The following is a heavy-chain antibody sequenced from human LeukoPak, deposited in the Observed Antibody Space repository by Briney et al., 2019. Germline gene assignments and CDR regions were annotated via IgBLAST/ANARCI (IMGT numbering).Heavy chain of an antibody. D-gene: IGHD1-1*01. V-gene: IGHV1-69*13. CDR3: ARATQRPADAFDI. Sequence: RASVKVSCKASGGTFSSYAISWVRQAPGQGLEWMGGIIPIFGTANYAQKFQGRVTITADESTSTAYMELSSLRSEDTAVYYCARATQRPADAFDIWGQGTMVTVSS. CDR2: IIPIFGTA. J-gene: IGHJ3*02. CDR1: GGTFSSYA.